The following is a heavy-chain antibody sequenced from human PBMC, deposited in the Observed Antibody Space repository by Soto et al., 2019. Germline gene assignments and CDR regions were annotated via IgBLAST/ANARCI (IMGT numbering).Heavy chain of an antibody. CDR2: MNAANGNA. D-gene: IGHD2-21*02. J-gene: IGHJ5*02. Sequence: QERLVQSGAELRRPGASVKISCRASGYNLPSSNVNWVRQASGQGPEWLGWMNAANGNAAFARDFQGRVTMTRDLSTDTAYLELGGLSSGDTAXXXCARAVGIGVTGLDLWGPGTFVTVS. CDR3: ARAVGIGVTGLDL. V-gene: IGHV1-8*01. CDR1: GYNLPSSN.